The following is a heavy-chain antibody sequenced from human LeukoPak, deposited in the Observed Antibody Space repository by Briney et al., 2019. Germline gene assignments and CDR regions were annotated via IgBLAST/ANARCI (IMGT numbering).Heavy chain of an antibody. D-gene: IGHD3-3*01. J-gene: IGHJ3*02. Sequence: SETLSLTCTVSGGSISSNSYYWGWIRQRPGKGLEWIGSIYYSGSTYYNPSLKSRVTISVDTSKNQYSLKLSSVTAADTAVYYCARLGVAFDIWGQGTMVTVSS. CDR2: IYYSGST. CDR1: GGSISSNSYY. CDR3: ARLGVAFDI. V-gene: IGHV4-39*01.